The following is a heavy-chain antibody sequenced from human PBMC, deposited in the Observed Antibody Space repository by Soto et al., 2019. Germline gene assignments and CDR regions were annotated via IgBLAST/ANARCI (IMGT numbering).Heavy chain of an antibody. Sequence: QVQLVKSGAEMKKPGSSLQVSCKASAGTFSTYPIVWVRRAPGQGLEWMGRVNPTRGTADYAQKFQVRVTITADKSMIIVYLDLTNLRPEDTAFYSCARGGHVFWCNYDIWGQGTMVTVSS. CDR1: AGTFSTYP. D-gene: IGHD3-3*01. CDR2: VNPTRGTA. V-gene: IGHV1-69*08. CDR3: ARGGHVFWCNYDI. J-gene: IGHJ3*02.